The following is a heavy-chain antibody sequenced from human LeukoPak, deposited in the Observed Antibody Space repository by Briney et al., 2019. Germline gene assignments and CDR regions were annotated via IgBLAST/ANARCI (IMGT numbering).Heavy chain of an antibody. CDR1: GFTFSSYG. J-gene: IGHJ4*02. V-gene: IGHV3-30*18. CDR2: ISHDGSNK. D-gene: IGHD6-13*01. Sequence: GGSLRLSCAASGFTFSSYGMHWVRQAPGKGLEWVAVISHDGSNKYYADSVKGRFTISRDNSKNTLYLQMNSLRAEDTAVYYCAKEGSVAGSSGWYYFDYWGQGTLVTVSS. CDR3: AKEGSVAGSSGWYYFDY.